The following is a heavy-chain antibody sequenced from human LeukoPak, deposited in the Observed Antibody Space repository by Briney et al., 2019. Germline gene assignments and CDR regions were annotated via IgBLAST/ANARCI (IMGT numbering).Heavy chain of an antibody. Sequence: ASVKASCKASGYTFTSYDINWVRQATGQGLEWMGWMNPNSGNTGYAQKFHGRITITSNTSTSTAFMELGSLRSEDTAVYYCARGGASAAARRFDPWGQGTLVTVSS. V-gene: IGHV1-8*01. CDR1: GYTFTSYD. CDR2: MNPNSGNT. CDR3: ARGGASAAARRFDP. J-gene: IGHJ5*02. D-gene: IGHD2-2*01.